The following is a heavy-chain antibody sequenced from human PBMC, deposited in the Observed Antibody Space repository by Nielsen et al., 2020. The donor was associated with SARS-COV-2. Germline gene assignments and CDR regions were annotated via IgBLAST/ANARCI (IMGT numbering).Heavy chain of an antibody. J-gene: IGHJ4*02. V-gene: IGHV3-30*04. CDR2: ISYDGSNK. Sequence: GESLKISCAASGFTFSSYAMHWVRQAPGKGLEWVAVISYDGSNKYYADSVKGRFTISRDNSKNTLYLQMNSLRAEDTAVYFCARENKLNDAGDYFDYWGQGTLVTVSS. CDR3: ARENKLNDAGDYFDY. D-gene: IGHD1-20*01. CDR1: GFTFSSYA.